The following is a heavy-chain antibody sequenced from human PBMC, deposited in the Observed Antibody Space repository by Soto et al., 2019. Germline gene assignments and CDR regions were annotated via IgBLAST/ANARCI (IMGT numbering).Heavy chain of an antibody. CDR1: GFTFSSYW. J-gene: IGHJ6*02. Sequence: PGGSLRLSCAASGFTFSSYWMSWVRQAPGKGLEWVANIKQDGSEKYYVDSVKGRFTISRDNAKNSLYLQMNSPRAEDTAVYYCARYLSSSWYPNGGMDVWGQGTTVT. V-gene: IGHV3-7*01. CDR3: ARYLSSSWYPNGGMDV. D-gene: IGHD6-13*01. CDR2: IKQDGSEK.